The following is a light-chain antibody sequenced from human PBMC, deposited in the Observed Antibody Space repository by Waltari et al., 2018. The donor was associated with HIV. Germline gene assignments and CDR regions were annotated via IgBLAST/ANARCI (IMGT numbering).Light chain of an antibody. Sequence: SIELTQPSSVSVSPGQTARTTCSGDVLARKYARWFQKKPGQATLLLNYKDNERPSGILWCFAGSMSGTTVTMTIGGAQVEDEADYYCYSAADGDEVFGGGTKLTVL. CDR1: VLARKY. J-gene: IGLJ3*02. CDR2: KDN. V-gene: IGLV3-27*01. CDR3: YSAADGDEV.